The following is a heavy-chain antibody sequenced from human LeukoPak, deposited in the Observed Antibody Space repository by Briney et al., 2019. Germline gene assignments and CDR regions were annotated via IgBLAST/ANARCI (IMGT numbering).Heavy chain of an antibody. CDR1: GFTFSDHY. J-gene: IGHJ6*02. V-gene: IGHV3-72*01. CDR2: TKNKANSYTT. Sequence: GGSQRLSCAASGFTFSDHYMDWVRQSPGKGLEWVGRTKNKANSYTTEYAASVKGRFIISRDASKNSLYLQMNSLKPEDTAVYYCARGSDYYSSGTSYGMDVWGQGTTVTVSS. CDR3: ARGSDYYSSGTSYGMDV. D-gene: IGHD3-10*01.